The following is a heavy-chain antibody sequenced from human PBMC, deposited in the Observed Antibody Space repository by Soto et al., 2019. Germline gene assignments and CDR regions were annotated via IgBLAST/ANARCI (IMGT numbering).Heavy chain of an antibody. Sequence: QVQLQQWGAGPMRPLETLSLTCGVSGGSFSGHYWAWIRQSPGKGLEWIGEINDRGSINYNPSLKSRVSISVDTPKNHYSLNLRSVTAADTAVYYCARESHDILTGPPWVWYFDLWGRGTLVTV. CDR2: INDRGSI. V-gene: IGHV4-34*01. D-gene: IGHD3-9*01. J-gene: IGHJ2*01. CDR1: GGSFSGHY. CDR3: ARESHDILTGPPWVWYFDL.